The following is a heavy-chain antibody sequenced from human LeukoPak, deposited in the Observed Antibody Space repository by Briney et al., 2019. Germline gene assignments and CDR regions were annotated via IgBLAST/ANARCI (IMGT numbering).Heavy chain of an antibody. D-gene: IGHD3-22*01. CDR2: ISGSGGST. CDR3: AKDLEIYYDGSGYYLTT. J-gene: IGHJ5*02. Sequence: QPGGSLRLSCAASGFTFSSYAMSWVRQAPGKGLEWVSAISGSGGSTYYADSVKGRFTISRDNSKNTLYLQMNSLRAEDTAVYYCAKDLEIYYDGSGYYLTTWGQGTLVTVSS. V-gene: IGHV3-23*01. CDR1: GFTFSSYA.